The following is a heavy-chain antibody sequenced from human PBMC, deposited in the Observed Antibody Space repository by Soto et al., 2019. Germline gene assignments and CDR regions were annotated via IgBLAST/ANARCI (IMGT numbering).Heavy chain of an antibody. J-gene: IGHJ3*02. V-gene: IGHV4-59*12. Sequence: LEILSLTCTVSGGSIVTYYWSWIRQPPGKGLEWIGYIYYRGSAYYNPSLKSRVTMSVDTSKNQFSLKLTSVTAVDTAVYYCARGDYAKAFDIWGQGTTVTVSS. D-gene: IGHD2-2*01. CDR1: GGSIVTYY. CDR3: ARGDYAKAFDI. CDR2: IYYRGSA.